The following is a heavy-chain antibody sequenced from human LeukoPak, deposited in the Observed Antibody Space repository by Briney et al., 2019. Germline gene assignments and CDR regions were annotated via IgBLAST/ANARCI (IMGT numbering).Heavy chain of an antibody. D-gene: IGHD4/OR15-4a*01. CDR3: AKYGAAQTYYNYGMDV. V-gene: IGHV3-23*01. CDR2: VSGGGETT. Sequence: PGGSLRLSCAASGFSFSSYAMSWVRQAPGKGLEWVSGVSGGGETTYYADSVKGRFTISRDTSKNMLYLQMDSLRVEDTAIYYCAKYGAAQTYYNYGMDVWAEGPRSPSP. J-gene: IGHJ6*02. CDR1: GFSFSSYA.